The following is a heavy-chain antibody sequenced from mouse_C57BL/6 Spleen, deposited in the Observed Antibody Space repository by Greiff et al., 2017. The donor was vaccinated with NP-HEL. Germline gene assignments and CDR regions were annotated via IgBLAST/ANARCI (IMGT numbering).Heavy chain of an antibody. CDR1: GFSLTSYC. D-gene: IGHD1-1*01. V-gene: IGHV2-4*01. CDR2: IWRGGSA. CDR3: AKTPYYYGSSLYAMDD. J-gene: IGHJ4*01. Sequence: QVQLQQSGPGLVQPSQSLSITCTVSGFSLTSYCVHWVRQPPGKGLEWLGVIWRGGSADSNAAFISRLSISKAKSKSQVFFKMNSLQADDTAIYYCAKTPYYYGSSLYAMDDWGKGTSVTVSS.